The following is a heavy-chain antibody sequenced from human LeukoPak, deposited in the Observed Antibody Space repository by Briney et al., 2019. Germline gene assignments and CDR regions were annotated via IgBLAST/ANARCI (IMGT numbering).Heavy chain of an antibody. V-gene: IGHV3-30*04. D-gene: IGHD5-18*01. CDR2: ISYDGSNK. Sequence: GGSLRLSCAASGFTFSSYAMHWVRQAPGKGLEWVAVISYDGSNKYYADSVKGRFTISRDNSKNTLYLQMNSLRAEDTVVYYCARADTAMVFDYWGQGTLVTVSS. CDR3: ARADTAMVFDY. J-gene: IGHJ4*02. CDR1: GFTFSSYA.